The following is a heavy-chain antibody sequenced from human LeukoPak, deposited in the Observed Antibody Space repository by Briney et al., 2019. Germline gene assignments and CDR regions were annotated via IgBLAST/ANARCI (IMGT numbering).Heavy chain of an antibody. J-gene: IGHJ1*01. Sequence: GGSLRLSCAASGFTVSSNYMSWVRQAPGKGLEWVSVIYSGGNTYYADSVKGRFTISRDNSKNTLYLQMNSLRAEDTAVYYCVRDSGSSYGYYFLHWGQGTLVTVSS. CDR2: IYSGGNT. V-gene: IGHV3-66*01. CDR1: GFTVSSNY. D-gene: IGHD1-26*01. CDR3: VRDSGSSYGYYFLH.